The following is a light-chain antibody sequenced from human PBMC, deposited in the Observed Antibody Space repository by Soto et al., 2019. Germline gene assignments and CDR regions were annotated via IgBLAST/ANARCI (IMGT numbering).Light chain of an antibody. J-gene: IGKJ2*01. CDR1: QSVSSSS. CDR2: SGS. Sequence: EIVLTQSPGTLSLSPGERATLSCRASQSVSSSSVVWYQQKPGQAPRLLIYSGSTRATGIPDRFSGSGSGTDFTLTISRLEPEDFAVYYCQQYGSSPLYTFGQGTNLEIK. CDR3: QQYGSSPLYT. V-gene: IGKV3-20*01.